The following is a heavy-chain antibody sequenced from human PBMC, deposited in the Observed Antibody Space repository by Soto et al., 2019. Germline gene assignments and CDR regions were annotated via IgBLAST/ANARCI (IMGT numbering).Heavy chain of an antibody. Sequence: QVQLVESGGGVVQPGRSLRLSCAASGFSFESYGMHWVRQAPGKGREWVAAIWFDGSDRKYVDYVKGRFTISRDNSKNTVFLQMTSLSAADTAVYYCVRGNGYTYGTFDNWGQGTLVTVSS. V-gene: IGHV3-33*01. CDR1: GFSFESYG. J-gene: IGHJ4*02. CDR2: IWFDGSDR. D-gene: IGHD5-18*01. CDR3: VRGNGYTYGTFDN.